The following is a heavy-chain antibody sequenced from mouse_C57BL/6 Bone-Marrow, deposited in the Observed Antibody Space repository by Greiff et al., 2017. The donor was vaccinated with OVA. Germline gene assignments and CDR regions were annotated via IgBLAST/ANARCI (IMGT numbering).Heavy chain of an antibody. CDR1: GYTFTSYC. J-gene: IGHJ3*01. Sequence: QVQLQQPGAELVKPGASVKMSCKASGYTFTSYCITWVKQRPGQGLEWIGDIYPGSGSTNYNEKFKSKATLTVDTSSSTAYMQLSRLTSEDSAVYYCAREEGQLRPFAYWGQGTLVTVSA. D-gene: IGHD3-2*02. CDR3: AREEGQLRPFAY. V-gene: IGHV1-55*01. CDR2: IYPGSGST.